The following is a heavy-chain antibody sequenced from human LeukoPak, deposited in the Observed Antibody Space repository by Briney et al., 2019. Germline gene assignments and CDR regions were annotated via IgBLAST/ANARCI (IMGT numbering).Heavy chain of an antibody. J-gene: IGHJ4*02. CDR3: ARHPDGYNYHFDY. D-gene: IGHD5-24*01. CDR2: IIPIFGTA. Sequence: SVKVSCKASGGTFSSYAISWVRQAPGQGLEWMGGIIPIFGTANYAQKFQGRVTITADESTSTAYMELSSLRSEDTAVYYCARHPDGYNYHFDYWGQGTLVTVSS. CDR1: GGTFSSYA. V-gene: IGHV1-69*13.